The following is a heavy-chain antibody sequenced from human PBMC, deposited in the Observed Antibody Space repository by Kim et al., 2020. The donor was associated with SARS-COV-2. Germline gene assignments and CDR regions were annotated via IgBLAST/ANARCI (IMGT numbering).Heavy chain of an antibody. D-gene: IGHD7-27*01. J-gene: IGHJ5*02. Sequence: RYSPSLKSRLTITKDTSKNQVVLTMTNMDPVDTATYYCAHNGDRGNWFDPWGQGTLVTVSS. V-gene: IGHV2-5*01. CDR3: AHNGDRGNWFDP.